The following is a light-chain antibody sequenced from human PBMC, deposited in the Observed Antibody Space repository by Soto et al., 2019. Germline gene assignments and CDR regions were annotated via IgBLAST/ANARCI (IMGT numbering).Light chain of an antibody. J-gene: IGLJ1*01. CDR2: EVS. Sequence: QSALPQPPSASGSPGQSVTISCTGTSSDVGGYNYVSRYQQHPGKAPKLMIYEVSKRPSGVPDRFSGSKSGNTASLTVSGLQAEDEADYYCSSYAGSNNSLYVFGTGTKVPS. V-gene: IGLV2-8*01. CDR1: SSDVGGYNY. CDR3: SSYAGSNNSLYV.